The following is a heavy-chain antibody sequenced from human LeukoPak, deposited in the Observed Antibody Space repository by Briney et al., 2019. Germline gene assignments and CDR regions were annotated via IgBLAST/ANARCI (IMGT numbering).Heavy chain of an antibody. V-gene: IGHV3-30-3*01. D-gene: IGHD2-2*01. CDR2: ISYDGSNK. J-gene: IGHJ4*02. CDR1: GFTFSSYA. CDR3: ARGPVPAAINEEWGGFDY. Sequence: PGGSLRLSCAASGFTFSSYAMHWVRQAPGKGLEWVAVISYDGSNKYYADSVKGRFTISRDNSKNTLYLQMNSLRAEDTAVYYCARGPVPAAINEEWGGFDYWGQGTLVTVSS.